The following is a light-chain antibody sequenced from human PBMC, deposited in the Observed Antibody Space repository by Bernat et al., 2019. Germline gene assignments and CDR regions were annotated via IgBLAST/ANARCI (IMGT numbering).Light chain of an antibody. V-gene: IGKV3-20*01. CDR3: QQYHTSLWT. CDR2: GAS. CDR1: ESIGTNY. Sequence: ETVLTQSPGTLSLSPGERATLSCRASESIGTNYLAWYHQKPGQAPRLLIYGASSRATGIPDRFRGSGSGTDFTLTISRLEPEDFAVYYCQQYHTSLWTFGQGTKVEFK. J-gene: IGKJ1*01.